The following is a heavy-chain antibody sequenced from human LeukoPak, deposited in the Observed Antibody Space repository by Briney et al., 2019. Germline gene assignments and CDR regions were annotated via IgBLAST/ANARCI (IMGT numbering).Heavy chain of an antibody. J-gene: IGHJ4*02. Sequence: KPTETLSLTFAVYGGSFSEYYSSWGRQSPGKGLEWIGAVYPRVSTHYNPSLKSRLSISLDTSKNQCSLKLSSVTAADTAVYYCARSGPDLYYFDYWGQGTLVTVSS. CDR1: GGSFSEYY. V-gene: IGHV4-34*01. CDR3: ARSGPDLYYFDY. CDR2: VYPRVST. D-gene: IGHD3-3*01.